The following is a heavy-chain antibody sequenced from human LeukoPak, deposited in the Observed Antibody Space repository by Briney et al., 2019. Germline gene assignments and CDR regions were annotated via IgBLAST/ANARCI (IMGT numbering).Heavy chain of an antibody. CDR2: IYFSGST. CDR3: ARGGYYGSGSYRLNFDY. CDR1: DGSISSYY. Sequence: PSETLSLTCTVSDGSISSYYWSWIRQPPGKGLEWIGYIYFSGSTNYNPSLKSRVTISIDTSKNQFSLKLSSVIAADTAVYYCARGGYYGSGSYRLNFDYWGQGTLVTVSS. V-gene: IGHV4-59*01. J-gene: IGHJ4*02. D-gene: IGHD3-10*01.